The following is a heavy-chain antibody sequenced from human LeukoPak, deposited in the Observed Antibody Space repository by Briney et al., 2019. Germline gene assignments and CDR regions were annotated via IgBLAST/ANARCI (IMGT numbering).Heavy chain of an antibody. D-gene: IGHD6-6*01. V-gene: IGHV1-8*01. CDR1: GYTFTTYD. Sequence: GASVKVSCKVSGYTFTTYDIHWVRQASGHGLEWMGFINPNSLNTDYAQKFQGRVTMTRDTSISTAYMELSRLRSDDTAVYYCAMYSSSYDAFDIWGQGTMVTVSS. CDR3: AMYSSSYDAFDI. CDR2: INPNSLNT. J-gene: IGHJ3*02.